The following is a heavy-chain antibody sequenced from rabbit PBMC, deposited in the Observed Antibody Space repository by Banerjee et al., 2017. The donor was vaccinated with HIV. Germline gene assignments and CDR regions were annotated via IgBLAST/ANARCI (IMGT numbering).Heavy chain of an antibody. CDR1: GFSFSSSYY. J-gene: IGHJ3*01. CDR2: IYAGSSGST. Sequence: QSLEESGGDLVKPGASLTLTCTASGFSFSSSYYMCWVRQAPGKGLEWIACIYAGSSGSTYYASWAKGRFTISKTSSTTVTLQMTSLTAADTATYFCARGWPYGYAGYAYATPTRLDLWGPGTLVTVS. CDR3: ARGWPYGYAGYAYATPTRLDL. V-gene: IGHV1S40*01. D-gene: IGHD6-1*01.